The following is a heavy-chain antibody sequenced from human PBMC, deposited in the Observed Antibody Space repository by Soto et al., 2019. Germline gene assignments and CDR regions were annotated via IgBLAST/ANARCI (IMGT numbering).Heavy chain of an antibody. Sequence: QVQLQESGPGLVKPSETLSLTCTVSGGSISSYYWSWIRQPPGKGLVWIGYIYYSGSSNYNPSLKGRVSMSLDTSKNQFSLKLSSVTAADTAVYYCARPYSGSYCATFDIWGQGTMVTVSS. D-gene: IGHD1-26*01. CDR3: ARPYSGSYCATFDI. CDR1: GGSISSYY. CDR2: IYYSGSS. J-gene: IGHJ3*02. V-gene: IGHV4-59*01.